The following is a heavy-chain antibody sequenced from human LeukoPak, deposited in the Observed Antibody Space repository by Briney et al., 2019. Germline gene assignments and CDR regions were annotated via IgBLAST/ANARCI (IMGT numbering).Heavy chain of an antibody. V-gene: IGHV3-23*01. J-gene: IGHJ3*02. CDR2: ISGSGGST. CDR3: AKDRTTVVTPNAFDI. D-gene: IGHD4-23*01. Sequence: GGSLRLSCAASGFTFSDYYMSWVRQAPGKGLEWVSAISGSGGSTYYADSVKGRFTISRDNSKNTLYLQMNSLRAEDTAVYYCAKDRTTVVTPNAFDIWGQGTMVTVSS. CDR1: GFTFSDYY.